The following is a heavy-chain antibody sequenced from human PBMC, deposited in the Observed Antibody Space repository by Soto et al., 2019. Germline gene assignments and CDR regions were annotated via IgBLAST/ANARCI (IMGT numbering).Heavy chain of an antibody. CDR2: LNIDGSDT. CDR1: GFTFSSYW. CDR3: ARGGSLNWYFDL. D-gene: IGHD1-26*01. V-gene: IGHV3-74*01. J-gene: IGHJ2*01. Sequence: GGSLRLSCAASGFTFSSYWMHWVRQAPGKGLVWVSRLNIDGSDTSHADSVKGRFTISRDNAKNTVYLQMNSLRAEDTAVYYCARGGSLNWYFDLWGRGTLVTVSS.